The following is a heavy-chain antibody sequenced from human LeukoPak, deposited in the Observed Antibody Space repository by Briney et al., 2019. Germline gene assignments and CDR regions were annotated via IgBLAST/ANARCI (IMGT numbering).Heavy chain of an antibody. CDR3: ARDPSGGLVGADHAFDI. J-gene: IGHJ3*02. CDR2: IYTSGST. Sequence: SETLSLTCTVSGGSISSYYWSWIRQPAGKGLEWIGRIYTSGSTNYNPSLKSRVTMSVDTSKNQFSLKLSSVTAADTAVYYCARDPSGGLVGADHAFDIWGQGTMVTVSS. V-gene: IGHV4-4*07. D-gene: IGHD1-26*01. CDR1: GGSISSYY.